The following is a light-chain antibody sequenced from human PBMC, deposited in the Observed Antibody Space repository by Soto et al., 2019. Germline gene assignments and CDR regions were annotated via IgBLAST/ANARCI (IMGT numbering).Light chain of an antibody. Sequence: DIQLTQSPSSLSASVGDRVTMPCRASQSISSYLNWYPQKTGKAPKLLIYKASTLKSGVPSRFRGSGSGTECPLPISRLQPDDFATYYCQHYNSYSEAFGQGTKVDIK. V-gene: IGKV1-5*03. CDR2: KAS. CDR3: QHYNSYSEA. CDR1: QSISSY. J-gene: IGKJ1*01.